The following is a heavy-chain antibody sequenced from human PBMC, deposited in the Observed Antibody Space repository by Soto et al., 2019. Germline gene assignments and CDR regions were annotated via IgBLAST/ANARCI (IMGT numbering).Heavy chain of an antibody. J-gene: IGHJ4*02. CDR3: AWGGSGSFYFDY. Sequence: SETLSLTCAVSGGSISSGGYSWSWIRQPPGKGLEWIGYIYHSGSTYYNPSLKSRVTISVDRSKNQFSLKLSSVTAADTAVYYCAWGGSGSFYFDYWGQGTLVTVSS. CDR2: IYHSGST. D-gene: IGHD6-19*01. CDR1: GGSISSGGYS. V-gene: IGHV4-30-2*01.